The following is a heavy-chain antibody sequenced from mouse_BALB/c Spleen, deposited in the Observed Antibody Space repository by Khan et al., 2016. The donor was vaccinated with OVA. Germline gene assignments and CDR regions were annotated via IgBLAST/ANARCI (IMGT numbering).Heavy chain of an antibody. V-gene: IGHV3-2*02. CDR1: GYSITSDYA. D-gene: IGHD2-10*02. J-gene: IGHJ2*01. CDR2: ISYSGNT. CDR3: ARVYGGDFDY. Sequence: VQLKESGPGLVKPSQSLSLTCTVTGYSITSDYAWNWIRQFPGNKLEWMGFISYSGNTKYNPSLKSRISVTRDTSKNQFFLQLKSVKTEDTATYYCARVYGGDFDYWGQGTTLTVSS.